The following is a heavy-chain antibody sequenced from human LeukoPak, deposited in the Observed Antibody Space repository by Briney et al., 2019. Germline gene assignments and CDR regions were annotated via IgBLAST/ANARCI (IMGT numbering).Heavy chain of an antibody. CDR1: GGSISSYY. J-gene: IGHJ5*02. CDR2: IYYSGST. CDR3: ARHPDYYGSGSSNWFDP. D-gene: IGHD3-10*01. Sequence: SETLSLTCTVSGGSISSYYWSWIRQPPGKGLEWIGYIYYSGSTNYNPSLESRVTISVDTSKNQFSLKLSSVTAADTAVYYCARHPDYYGSGSSNWFDPWGQGTLVTVSS. V-gene: IGHV4-59*01.